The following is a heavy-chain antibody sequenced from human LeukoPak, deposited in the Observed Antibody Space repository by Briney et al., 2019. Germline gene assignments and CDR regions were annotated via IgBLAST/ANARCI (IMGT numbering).Heavy chain of an antibody. CDR1: GGSISIGSYY. CDR2: IYTSGST. J-gene: IGHJ3*02. CDR3: ARDRPSEYYYDSSGYLDAFDI. V-gene: IGHV4-61*02. D-gene: IGHD3-22*01. Sequence: SQTLSLTCTVPGGSISIGSYYWSWIRQPAGKGLESIGRIYTSGSTNYNPSLKSRVTISVDTSKNQFSLKLSSVTAADTAVYYCARDRPSEYYYDSSGYLDAFDIWGQGTMVTVSS.